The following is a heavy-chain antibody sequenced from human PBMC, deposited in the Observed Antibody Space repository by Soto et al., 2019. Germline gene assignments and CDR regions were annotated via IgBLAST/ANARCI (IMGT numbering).Heavy chain of an antibody. CDR3: ARLNRRLGYCSSTSCYPYYYGMDV. J-gene: IGHJ6*02. CDR2: INHSGST. CDR1: GGSFSGYY. V-gene: IGHV4-34*01. Sequence: SETLSLTCAVYGGSFSGYYWSWIRQPPGKGLEWIGEINHSGSTNYNPSLKSRVTISVDTSKNQFSLKLSFVTAADTAVYYCARLNRRLGYCSSTSCYPYYYGMDVWGQGTTVTVSS. D-gene: IGHD2-2*01.